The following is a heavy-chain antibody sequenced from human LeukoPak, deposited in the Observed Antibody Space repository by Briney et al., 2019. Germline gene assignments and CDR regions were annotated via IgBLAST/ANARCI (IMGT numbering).Heavy chain of an antibody. CDR2: IIPIFGTA. V-gene: IGHV1-69*05. D-gene: IGHD3-10*01. J-gene: IGHJ4*02. CDR3: ASSPSDQGNYYGSGSYYLFDY. CDR1: GGTFSSYA. Sequence: GASVKVSCKASGGTFSSYAISWVRQAPGQGLEWMGGIIPIFGTANYAQKFQGRVTITTDESTSTAYMELSSLRSEDTAVYYCASSPSDQGNYYGSGSYYLFDYWGQGTLVTVSS.